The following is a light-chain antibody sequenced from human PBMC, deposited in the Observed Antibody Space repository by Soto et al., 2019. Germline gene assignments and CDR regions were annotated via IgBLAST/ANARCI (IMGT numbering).Light chain of an antibody. V-gene: IGKV3-20*01. CDR1: QSISSSY. Sequence: IVLTQSPGTLSLSPGESATLSCRASQSISSSYLAWYQQKPGQAPRLLIYGASNRTTAIPDRFSGSGSGTDFTLTISRLEPEDFAVYDCQQSDDSPGTFGQGTKVDIK. CDR3: QQSDDSPGT. CDR2: GAS. J-gene: IGKJ1*01.